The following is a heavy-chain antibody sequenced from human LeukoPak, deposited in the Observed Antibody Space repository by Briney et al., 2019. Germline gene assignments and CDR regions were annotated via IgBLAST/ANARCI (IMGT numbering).Heavy chain of an antibody. D-gene: IGHD2-21*02. V-gene: IGHV1-46*01. CDR3: ARESRMGVTALGY. Sequence: GASVKVSCKASGYTFTSYYMHGVRQAPGQGLEWMGIISPSGASTTYAQNFQGRVTMTRDMSTSTLYMELSSLKSEDAAVYCARESRMGVTALGYWGQGTLVTVSS. CDR2: ISPSGAST. J-gene: IGHJ4*02. CDR1: GYTFTSYY.